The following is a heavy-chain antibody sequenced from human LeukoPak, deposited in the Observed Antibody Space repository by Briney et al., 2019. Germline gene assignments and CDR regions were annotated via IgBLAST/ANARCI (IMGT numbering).Heavy chain of an antibody. D-gene: IGHD2-2*01. CDR1: GGSISSYY. V-gene: IGHV4-59*12. CDR3: ASGGALVDCSSTSCYSFDY. CDR2: IYYSGST. J-gene: IGHJ4*02. Sequence: SETLSLTCTVSGGSISSYYWSWIRQPPGKGLEWIGYIYYSGSTNYNPSLKSRVTISVDTSKNQFSLKLSSVTAADTAVYYCASGGALVDCSSTSCYSFDYWGQGTLVTVSS.